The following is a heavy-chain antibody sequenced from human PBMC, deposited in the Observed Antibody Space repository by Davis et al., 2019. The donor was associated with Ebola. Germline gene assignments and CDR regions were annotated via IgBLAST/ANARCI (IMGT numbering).Heavy chain of an antibody. CDR3: ATSTYLPVS. V-gene: IGHV3-23*01. J-gene: IGHJ5*02. CDR1: GFTFSNYA. Sequence: GESLKISCAASGFTFSNYAMSWVRQAPGKGLEWVSDMSGSGDSVYYADSVKGRFTISRDNSKNTLYLQMNSLRTEDTAVYYCATSTYLPVSWGQGTLVTVSS. D-gene: IGHD2/OR15-2a*01. CDR2: MSGSGDSV.